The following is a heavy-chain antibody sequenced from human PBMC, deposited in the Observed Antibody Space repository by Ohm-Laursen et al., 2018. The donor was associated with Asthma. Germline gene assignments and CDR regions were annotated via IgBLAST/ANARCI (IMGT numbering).Heavy chain of an antibody. V-gene: IGHV1-3*01. J-gene: IGHJ3*02. CDR1: GYTFTSYA. CDR3: ARDRIVRGYSGSYRGAFDI. D-gene: IGHD1-26*01. Sequence: ASVKVSCKASGYTFTSYAMHWVRQAPGQRLEWMGWINAGNGNTKYSQKFQGRVTITRDTSASTAYMELSSLRSEDTAVYYCARDRIVRGYSGSYRGAFDIWGQGTMVTVSS. CDR2: INAGNGNT.